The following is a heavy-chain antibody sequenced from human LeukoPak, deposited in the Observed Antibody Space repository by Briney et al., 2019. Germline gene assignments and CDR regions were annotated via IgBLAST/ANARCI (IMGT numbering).Heavy chain of an antibody. V-gene: IGHV3-23*01. CDR2: ITASGGNT. CDR3: AVSLTGTTRQFDY. CDR1: GFTFSSCA. J-gene: IGHJ4*02. D-gene: IGHD1-7*01. Sequence: GGSLRLSCAASGFTFSSCAMSWLRQPPGQGLEWISVITASGGNTYYADFVKGQFTISRDNSQNTVYLQMNSLRVEDTAVYYCAVSLTGTTRQFDYWGQGALVTVSS.